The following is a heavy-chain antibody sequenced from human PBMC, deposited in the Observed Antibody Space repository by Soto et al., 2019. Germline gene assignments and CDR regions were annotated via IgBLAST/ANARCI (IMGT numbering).Heavy chain of an antibody. V-gene: IGHV3-48*03. J-gene: IGHJ6*02. Sequence: RRLSCEASVFTFTFESYEMNWIRQAPGKVLEWFAYISSLGHTTYYADSVKGRFTISRDNAKTLLFLEMSTLRGEDTAVYYCARDTEGYKGMDVWGQGTTVTASS. CDR1: VFTFTFESYE. CDR3: ARDTEGYKGMDV. CDR2: ISSLGHTT. D-gene: IGHD1-1*01.